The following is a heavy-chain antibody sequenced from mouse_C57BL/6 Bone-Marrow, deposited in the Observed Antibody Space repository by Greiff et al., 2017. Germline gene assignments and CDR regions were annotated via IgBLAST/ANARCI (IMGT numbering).Heavy chain of an antibody. CDR1: GFNIKDDY. D-gene: IGHD2-1*01. Sequence: EVQLQQSGAELVRPGASVKLSCTASGFNIKDDYMHWVKQRPEQGLEWIGWIDPENGDTEYASKFQGKATITADTSSNTAYLQLSSLTSKDTAVYYCTIYFPTFDYWGQGTTLTVSS. J-gene: IGHJ2*01. CDR3: TIYFPTFDY. V-gene: IGHV14-4*01. CDR2: IDPENGDT.